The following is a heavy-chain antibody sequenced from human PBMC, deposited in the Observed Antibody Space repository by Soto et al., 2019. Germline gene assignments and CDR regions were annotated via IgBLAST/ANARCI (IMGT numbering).Heavy chain of an antibody. Sequence: PSETLSLTCAVSGGSITSGGYSWGWIRQPPGQGLEWIGYMYHSGNTYYNPSLKGRVTISLDHSRNQFSLRLNSVAAADTAVYFCARDGGYCSSTSCYTGLYYYYGMDVWGQGTTVTVSS. V-gene: IGHV4-30-2*01. J-gene: IGHJ6*02. CDR2: MYHSGNT. CDR1: GGSITSGGYS. CDR3: ARDGGYCSSTSCYTGLYYYYGMDV. D-gene: IGHD2-2*02.